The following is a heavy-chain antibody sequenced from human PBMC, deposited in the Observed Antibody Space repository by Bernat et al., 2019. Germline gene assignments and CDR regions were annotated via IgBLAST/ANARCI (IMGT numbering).Heavy chain of an antibody. Sequence: QVQLVESGGGLVKPGGSLRLSCAASGFTFSDYYMSWIRQAPGKGLEWLSYISSSRNYINSADSVKGRFTISRDNAKNSLYLQMNNLRAEDTAVYYCARVGGSGSFNFDYWGQGTLVTVSS. V-gene: IGHV3-11*05. CDR3: ARVGGSGSFNFDY. J-gene: IGHJ4*02. CDR2: ISSSRNYI. D-gene: IGHD1-26*01. CDR1: GFTFSDYY.